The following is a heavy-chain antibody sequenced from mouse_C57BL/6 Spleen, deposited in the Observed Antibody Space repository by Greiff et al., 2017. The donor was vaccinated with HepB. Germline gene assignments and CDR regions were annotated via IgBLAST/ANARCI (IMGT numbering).Heavy chain of an antibody. D-gene: IGHD2-1*01. J-gene: IGHJ2*01. CDR1: GYSFTGYY. CDR2: INPSTGGT. CDR3: ARSAIYYGNYDYFDY. Sequence: EVKLMESGPELVKPGASVKISCKASGYSFTGYYMNWVKQSPEKSLEWIGEINPSTGGTTYNQKFKAKATLTVDKSSSTAYMQLKSLTSEDSAVYYCARSAIYYGNYDYFDYWGQGTTLTVSS. V-gene: IGHV1-42*01.